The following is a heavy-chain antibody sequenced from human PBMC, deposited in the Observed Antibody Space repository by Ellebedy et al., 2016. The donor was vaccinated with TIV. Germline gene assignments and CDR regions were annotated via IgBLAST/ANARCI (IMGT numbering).Heavy chain of an antibody. Sequence: ASVKVSCKASGRTFSSYAITWVRQAPGQGLEWMGGIIPIFGTTNYAQKFQGRVTITADESTSTAYMELSSLRSEDTAVYYCAREGDLPYYDFWSGYYNAMGCMDVWGQGTTVTVSS. CDR1: GRTFSSYA. CDR3: AREGDLPYYDFWSGYYNAMGCMDV. D-gene: IGHD3-3*01. V-gene: IGHV1-69*13. J-gene: IGHJ6*02. CDR2: IIPIFGTT.